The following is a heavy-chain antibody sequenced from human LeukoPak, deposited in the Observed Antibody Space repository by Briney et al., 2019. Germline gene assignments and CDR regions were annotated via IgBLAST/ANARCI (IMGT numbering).Heavy chain of an antibody. CDR1: GFTFSSYE. J-gene: IGHJ6*04. Sequence: GGSLRLSCAASGFTFSSYEMNWVRQAPGKGLEWASYISSSGSTIYYADSVKGRFTISRDNAKHSLYLQMNSLRAEDTAVYYCAELGITMIGGVWGKGTTVTISS. CDR3: AELGITMIGGV. CDR2: ISSSGSTI. D-gene: IGHD3-10*02. V-gene: IGHV3-48*03.